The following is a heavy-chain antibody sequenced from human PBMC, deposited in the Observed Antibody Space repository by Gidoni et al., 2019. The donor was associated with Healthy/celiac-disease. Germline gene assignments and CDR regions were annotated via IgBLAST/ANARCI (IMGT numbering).Heavy chain of an antibody. CDR3: ARDGQLAVALSFDI. CDR2: ISSSGSTI. Sequence: EVQLVVSGGGLVQPGGSLRLSCAASGFTFSSYEMNWVRQAPGKVLEWVSYISSSGSTIYYADSVKGRFTISRDNAKNSLYLQMNSLRAEDTAVYYCARDGQLAVALSFDIWGQGTMVTVSS. CDR1: GFTFSSYE. D-gene: IGHD6-19*01. J-gene: IGHJ3*02. V-gene: IGHV3-48*03.